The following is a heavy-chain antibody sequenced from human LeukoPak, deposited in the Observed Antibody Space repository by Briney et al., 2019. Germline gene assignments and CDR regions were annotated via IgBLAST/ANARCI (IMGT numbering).Heavy chain of an antibody. Sequence: ASVKVSCKASGYTFTGYYMHWVRQAPGQGLEWMGWINPNSGGTNYAQKFQGRVTMTRDTSISTAYMELSRLRSGDTAVYYCAREGTHYYYMDVWGKGTTVTVSS. CDR3: AREGTHYYYMDV. J-gene: IGHJ6*03. CDR1: GYTFTGYY. CDR2: INPNSGGT. V-gene: IGHV1-2*02.